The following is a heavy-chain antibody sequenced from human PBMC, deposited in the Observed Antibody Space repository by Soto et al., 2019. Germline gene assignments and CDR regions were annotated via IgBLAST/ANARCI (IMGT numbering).Heavy chain of an antibody. CDR2: IYWDDDK. V-gene: IGHV2-5*02. D-gene: IGHD3-22*01. CDR1: GFSLSTSGVG. J-gene: IGHJ1*01. Sequence: QITLKESGPTLVKPTQTLTLTCTFSGFSLSTSGVGVGWIRQPPGKALEWLALIYWDDDKRYSPSLKSRLTITKDTPKNQVVLTMTNLDPVDTAPYYCALLTYYYDSSGYYSSAEYFQHWGQGTLVTVSS. CDR3: ALLTYYYDSSGYYSSAEYFQH.